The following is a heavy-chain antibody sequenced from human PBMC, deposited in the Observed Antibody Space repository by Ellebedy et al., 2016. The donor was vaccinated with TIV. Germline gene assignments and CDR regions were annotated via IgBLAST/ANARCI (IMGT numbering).Heavy chain of an antibody. Sequence: MPGGSLRLSCTVSGGSIGSSYWNWIRQVPGKGLEWIGYIHHSGSTNYNPSLNSRVTISMDTSKNQFSLELSSVTAADAAVYYCARRQITEKTISEYNWFDPWGQGTLVTVSS. CDR3: ARRQITEKTISEYNWFDP. CDR2: IHHSGST. D-gene: IGHD1-20*01. J-gene: IGHJ5*02. CDR1: GGSIGSSY. V-gene: IGHV4-59*08.